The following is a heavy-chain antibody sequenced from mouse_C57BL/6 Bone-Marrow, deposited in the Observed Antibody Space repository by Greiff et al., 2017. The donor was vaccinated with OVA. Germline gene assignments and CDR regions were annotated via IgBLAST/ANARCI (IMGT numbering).Heavy chain of an antibody. CDR3: TKGYDDY. J-gene: IGHJ2*01. D-gene: IGHD3-1*01. V-gene: IGHV14-4*01. CDR2: IDPENGDT. Sequence: EVQLQQSGAELVRPGASVKLSCTASGFNIKDDYMHWVKQWPEQGLEWIGWIDPENGDTEYASKFQGKATITADTSSNTAYLQLSSLTSEDTAVYYCTKGYDDYWGQGTTLTVSS. CDR1: GFNIKDDY.